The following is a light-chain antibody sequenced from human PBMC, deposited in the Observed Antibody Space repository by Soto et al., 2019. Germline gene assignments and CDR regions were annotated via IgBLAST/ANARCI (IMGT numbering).Light chain of an antibody. V-gene: IGKV3-20*01. Sequence: EIVLTQSPGTLSLSPGERATLTCRASQSISNSYLAWHQQKPGQAPRLLIYAASNKATGIPDRFSGSGSGTDFTLTINRLEPEDFAVYYCQQYGISPRTFGQGTKVEIK. CDR1: QSISNSY. CDR3: QQYGISPRT. J-gene: IGKJ1*01. CDR2: AAS.